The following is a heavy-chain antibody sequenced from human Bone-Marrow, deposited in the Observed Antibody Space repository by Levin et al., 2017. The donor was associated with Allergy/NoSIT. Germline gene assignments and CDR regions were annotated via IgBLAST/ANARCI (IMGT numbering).Heavy chain of an antibody. V-gene: IGHV3-7*01. CDR3: ARDSSSWHTDNLDY. CDR1: GFTFSSYW. J-gene: IGHJ4*02. Sequence: GGSLRLSCAASGFTFSSYWMSWVRQAPGKGLEWVANIKQDGSEKYYVDSVKGRFTISRDNAKNSLYLQMNSLRAEDTAVYYCARDSSSWHTDNLDYWGQGTLVTVSS. CDR2: IKQDGSEK. D-gene: IGHD6-13*01.